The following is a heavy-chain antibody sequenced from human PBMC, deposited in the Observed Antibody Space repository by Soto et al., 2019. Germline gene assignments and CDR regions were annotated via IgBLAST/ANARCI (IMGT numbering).Heavy chain of an antibody. Sequence: QVQLQQWGAGLLKPSETLSLTCAVYGGSFSGYYWSWIRQPPGKGLEGIGEINHSGSTNYNPSLKRRVTISVETTKNQLSLRLSAVTAADTAVYYCARGLDIVVVVADTPMGSFDYWGQGTLVTVCS. D-gene: IGHD2-15*01. J-gene: IGHJ4*02. CDR1: GGSFSGYY. V-gene: IGHV4-34*01. CDR3: ARGLDIVVVVADTPMGSFDY. CDR2: INHSGST.